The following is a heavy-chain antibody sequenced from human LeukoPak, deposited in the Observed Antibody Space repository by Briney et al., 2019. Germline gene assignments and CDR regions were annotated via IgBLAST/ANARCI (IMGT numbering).Heavy chain of an antibody. CDR2: ISGSGGST. CDR1: GFTFSSYA. Sequence: GGSLRLSCAASGFTFSSYAMSWVRQAPGKGLEWVSAISGSGGSTYYADSVKGRFTISRDNSKNTLYLQMNSLRAEDTAVYYCAKDHLAAAGTPAYFDYWGQGTLVTVSS. CDR3: AKDHLAAAGTPAYFDY. J-gene: IGHJ4*02. V-gene: IGHV3-23*01. D-gene: IGHD6-13*01.